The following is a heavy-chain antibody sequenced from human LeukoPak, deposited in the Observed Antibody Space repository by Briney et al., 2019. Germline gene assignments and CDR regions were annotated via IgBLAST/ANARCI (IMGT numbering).Heavy chain of an antibody. CDR2: INHSGST. D-gene: IGHD3-10*01. J-gene: IGHJ5*02. V-gene: IGHV4-34*01. Sequence: SETLSLTCAVYGGSFSGYYWSWIRQPPGKGLEWIGEINHSGSTNYNPSLESRVTISVDTSKNQFSLKLSSVTAADTAVYYCARHPNYYGSGSYYNWFDPWGQGTLVTVSS. CDR3: ARHPNYYGSGSYYNWFDP. CDR1: GGSFSGYY.